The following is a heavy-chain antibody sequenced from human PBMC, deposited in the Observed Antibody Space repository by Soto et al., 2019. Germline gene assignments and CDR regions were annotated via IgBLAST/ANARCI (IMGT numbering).Heavy chain of an antibody. CDR2: IYYSGST. V-gene: IGHV4-59*01. CDR1: GGSISSYY. D-gene: IGHD6-13*01. J-gene: IGHJ5*02. CDR3: ARESQQLVNWFDP. Sequence: PSETLSLTCTVSGGSISSYYWSWIRQPPGKGLEWIGYIYYSGSTNYNPSLKSRVTISVDTSKNQFSLKLSSVTAADTAVYYCARESQQLVNWFDPWGQGTLVTASS.